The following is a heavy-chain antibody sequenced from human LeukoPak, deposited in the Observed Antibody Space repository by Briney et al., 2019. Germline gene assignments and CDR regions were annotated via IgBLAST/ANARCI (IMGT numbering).Heavy chain of an antibody. CDR1: GFTFSSGFTFSSYT. CDR2: ISSSSSYI. V-gene: IGHV3-21*01. CDR3: ARGDGEIDY. Sequence: GGSLRLSCAASGFTFSSGFTFSSYTMNWVHQAPGKGLEWVSSISSSSSYIYYADSMKGRFTISRDNAKNSLYLQMNSLRAEDTAVYYCARGDGEIDYWGQGTLVTVSS. J-gene: IGHJ4*02. D-gene: IGHD7-27*01.